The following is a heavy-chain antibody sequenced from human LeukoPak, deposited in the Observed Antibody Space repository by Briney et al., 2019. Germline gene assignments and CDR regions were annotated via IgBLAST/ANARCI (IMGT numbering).Heavy chain of an antibody. D-gene: IGHD4-11*01. CDR1: SGSISSYY. CDR3: ARPWHDSSIVGFDP. CDR2: IYSSGST. Sequence: PSETLSLTCTVSSGSISSYYWSWIRQPPGKGLEWIGYIYSSGSTNYNPSLKSRVTISVDTSKNQFSLELSSVTAADTAVYYCARPWHDSSIVGFDPWGQGTLVTVSS. V-gene: IGHV4-59*01. J-gene: IGHJ5*02.